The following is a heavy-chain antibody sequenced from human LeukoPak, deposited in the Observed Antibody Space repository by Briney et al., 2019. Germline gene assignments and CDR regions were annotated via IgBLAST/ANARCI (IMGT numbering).Heavy chain of an antibody. Sequence: GGSLRLSCAASGFTFSSYEMNWVRQAPGKGLEWVSYISSSSSTIYYADSVKGRFTISRDNAKNSLYLQMNSLRAEDTAVYYCARRWLRNYYYMDVWGKGTTVTVSS. D-gene: IGHD5-12*01. CDR2: ISSSSSTI. CDR3: ARRWLRNYYYMDV. J-gene: IGHJ6*03. CDR1: GFTFSSYE. V-gene: IGHV3-48*03.